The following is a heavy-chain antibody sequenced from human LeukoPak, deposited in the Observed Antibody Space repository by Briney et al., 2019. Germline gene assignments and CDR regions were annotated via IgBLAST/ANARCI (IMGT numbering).Heavy chain of an antibody. D-gene: IGHD6-6*01. Sequence: GASVKVSCKASGYTFTSYDINWVRQATGQGLEWMGWMNPNSGNTGYAQKFQGRVTMTRNTSISTAYMELSSLRSEDTAVYYCARGQICEQLVYYYYYMDVWGKGTTVTVSS. J-gene: IGHJ6*03. CDR1: GYTFTSYD. CDR3: ARGQICEQLVYYYYYMDV. CDR2: MNPNSGNT. V-gene: IGHV1-8*01.